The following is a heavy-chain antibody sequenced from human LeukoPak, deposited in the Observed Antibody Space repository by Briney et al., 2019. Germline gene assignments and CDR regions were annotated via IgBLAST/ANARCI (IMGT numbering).Heavy chain of an antibody. D-gene: IGHD6-13*01. J-gene: IGHJ4*02. CDR1: GGTFSSYA. CDR2: IIPIFGTA. CDR3: ARDRRSSWFPLDY. Sequence: GASVKVSCKASGGTFSSYAISWVRQAPGQGLEWMGGIIPIFGTANYAQKFQGRVTITTDESTSTAYMELSRLRSDDTAVYYCARDRRSSWFPLDYWGQGTLVTVSS. V-gene: IGHV1-69*05.